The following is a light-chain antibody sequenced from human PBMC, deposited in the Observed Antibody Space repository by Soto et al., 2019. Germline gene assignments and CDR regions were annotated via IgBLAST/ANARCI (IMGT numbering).Light chain of an antibody. CDR2: GAS. V-gene: IGKV3-20*01. Sequence: EIVLTQSPGTLSLSPVERATLSCRASQSVSSSFLAWYQQKPGQAPRLLIYGASSRATGIPDRFSGSGSGTDFTLTISRLEPEDFAVYYCHQYGSSPATFGQGTKVDI. CDR3: HQYGSSPAT. J-gene: IGKJ1*01. CDR1: QSVSSSF.